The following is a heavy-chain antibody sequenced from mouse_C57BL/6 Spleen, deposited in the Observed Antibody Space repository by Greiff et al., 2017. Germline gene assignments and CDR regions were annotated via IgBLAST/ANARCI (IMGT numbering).Heavy chain of an antibody. V-gene: IGHV1-59*01. J-gene: IGHJ2*01. Sequence: QVQLQQPGAELVRPGTSVTLSCKASGYTFTSYWMHWVKQRPGQGLEWIGVIDPSDSYTNYNQKFKGQATLTVDTSSSTAYMQLSSLTSEDSAVYCCERGGRWGQGTPLTVSS. CDR2: IDPSDSYT. CDR1: GYTFTSYW. CDR3: ERGGR.